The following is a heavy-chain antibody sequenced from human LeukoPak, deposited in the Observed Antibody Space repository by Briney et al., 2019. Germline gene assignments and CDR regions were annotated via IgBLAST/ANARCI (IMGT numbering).Heavy chain of an antibody. CDR3: AKQQQLVEFDY. V-gene: IGHV3-23*01. CDR2: ISPSGVTT. D-gene: IGHD6-13*01. CDR1: EFTFSNYA. Sequence: GETLRLSCAASEFTFSNYAMTWVRQAPGKGLEWVSGISPSGVTTYYADSVQGRFTISRDNSKNTLYLQMNSLRAEDTAVYYCAKQQQLVEFDYWGQGTLVTVSS. J-gene: IGHJ4*02.